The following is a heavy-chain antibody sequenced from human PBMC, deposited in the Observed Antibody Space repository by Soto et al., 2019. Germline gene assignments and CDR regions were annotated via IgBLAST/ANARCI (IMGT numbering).Heavy chain of an antibody. D-gene: IGHD2-2*01. CDR1: GGSFSGYY. CDR3: ARDIVVVPAAPRYSWLDP. V-gene: IGHV4-34*01. CDR2: INHSGST. Sequence: SETLSLTCAVYGGSFSGYYWSWIRQPPGKGLEWIGEINHSGSTNYNPSLKSRVTISVDTSKNQFSLKLSSVTAADTAVYYCARDIVVVPAAPRYSWLDPWGQGTLVTVSS. J-gene: IGHJ5*02.